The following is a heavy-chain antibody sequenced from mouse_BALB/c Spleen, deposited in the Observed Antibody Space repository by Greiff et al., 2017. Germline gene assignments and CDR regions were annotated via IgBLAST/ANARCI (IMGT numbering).Heavy chain of an antibody. D-gene: IGHD2-2*01. CDR1: GYTFTSYY. CDR3: ARIYYGYDGFAY. V-gene: IGHV1S56*01. Sequence: QVQLQQSGPELVKPGASVRISCKASGYTFTSYYIHWVKQRPGQGLEWIGWIYPGNVNTKYNEKFKGKATLTADKSSSTAYMQLSSLTSEDSVVYVCARIYYGYDGFAYWGQGTLVTVSA. J-gene: IGHJ3*01. CDR2: IYPGNVNT.